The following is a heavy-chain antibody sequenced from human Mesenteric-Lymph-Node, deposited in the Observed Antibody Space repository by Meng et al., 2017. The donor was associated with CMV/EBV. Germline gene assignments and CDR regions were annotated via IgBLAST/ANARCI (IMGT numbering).Heavy chain of an antibody. CDR2: ISSSGSTI. J-gene: IGHJ6*02. Sequence: GESLKISCAASGFTFSSYEMNWVRQAPGKGLEWVSYISSSGSTIYYADSVKGRFTISRDNAKNSLYLQMNSLRAEDTAVYYCARTTIYYYYYGMDVWGQGTTVTVSS. CDR1: GFTFSSYE. D-gene: IGHD1-14*01. CDR3: ARTTIYYYYYGMDV. V-gene: IGHV3-48*03.